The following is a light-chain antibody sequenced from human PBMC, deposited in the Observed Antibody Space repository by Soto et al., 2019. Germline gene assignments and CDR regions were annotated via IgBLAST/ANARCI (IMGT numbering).Light chain of an antibody. CDR2: AAS. CDR3: QQSYSSPET. V-gene: IGKV1-39*01. J-gene: IGKJ1*01. CDR1: QSIASY. Sequence: DIQMTQSPSSLSVSVGDRVTITCRASQSIASYLNWYQHKPGKAPKLLIYAASTLQSGVPSRFSGSGSGTDFTLTISSLQPEDFATYYCQQSYSSPETFGQGTPVEI.